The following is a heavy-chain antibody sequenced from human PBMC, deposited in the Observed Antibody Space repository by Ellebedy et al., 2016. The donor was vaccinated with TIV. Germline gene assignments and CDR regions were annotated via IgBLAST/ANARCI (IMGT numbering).Heavy chain of an antibody. D-gene: IGHD6-6*01. J-gene: IGHJ6*04. CDR2: ISAYNGNT. Sequence: ASVKVSCXASGYTFTSYAMHWVRQAPGQRLEWMGWISAYNGNTNYAQKLQGRVTMSRDTSISTAYMELSRLRSDDTAVYYCARDLWSSSSAEADVWGKGTTVTVSS. V-gene: IGHV1-3*01. CDR1: GYTFTSYA. CDR3: ARDLWSSSSAEADV.